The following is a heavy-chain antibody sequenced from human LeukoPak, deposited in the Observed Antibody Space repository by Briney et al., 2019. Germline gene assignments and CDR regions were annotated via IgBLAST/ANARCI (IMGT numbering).Heavy chain of an antibody. CDR2: MSGSGGST. V-gene: IGHV3-23*01. D-gene: IGHD3-16*01. J-gene: IGHJ6*04. CDR1: GFTFSSYA. Sequence: GRSLRLSCAASGFTFSSYAMSWVRQAPGQGLEWFSAMSGSGGSTYYADSVKGRFTISRDNSKNTLYLQMNSLRAEDTAVYYCAKWGYYYYGMDVWGKGTTVTVSS. CDR3: AKWGYYYYGMDV.